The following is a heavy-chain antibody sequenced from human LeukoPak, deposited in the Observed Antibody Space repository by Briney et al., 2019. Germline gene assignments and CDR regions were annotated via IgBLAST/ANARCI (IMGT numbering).Heavy chain of an antibody. Sequence: GGSLRLSCAASGFTFSRYAMHWVRQAPGKGLEWVAVISYDGSNEYYAESVKGRFTISRDSSENTLYLEMNSLRVEDTAVYYCARAPMTTVTYFDYWGQGTLVTVSS. CDR2: ISYDGSNE. CDR1: GFTFSRYA. J-gene: IGHJ4*02. D-gene: IGHD4-17*01. V-gene: IGHV3-30-3*01. CDR3: ARAPMTTVTYFDY.